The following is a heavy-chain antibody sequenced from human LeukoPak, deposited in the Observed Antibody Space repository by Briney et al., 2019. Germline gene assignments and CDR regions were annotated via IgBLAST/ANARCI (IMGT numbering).Heavy chain of an antibody. CDR2: ITSPVGHI. J-gene: IGHJ4*02. CDR1: GFTFSTYS. D-gene: IGHD6-19*01. Sequence: TGGSLRLSCAASGFTFSTYSMNWVRQAPGKGLEWVASITSPVGHIYYADSLKGRITISRDNAKSSLYLQMNSLRAEDTAVYYCATDGQSSGWYGFDYWGQGTLVTVCS. CDR3: ATDGQSSGWYGFDY. V-gene: IGHV3-21*01.